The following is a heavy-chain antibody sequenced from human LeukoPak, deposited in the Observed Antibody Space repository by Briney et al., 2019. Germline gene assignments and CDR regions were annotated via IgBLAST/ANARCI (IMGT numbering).Heavy chain of an antibody. D-gene: IGHD6-6*01. J-gene: IGHJ4*02. V-gene: IGHV4-39*07. Sequence: SETLSLTCTVSGGSISSHDYYWGWIRQSPGRGLEWIGSIHYSGTTYYNPSLKSRVIISVDTSKNQFSLKLTSVTAADTAVYYCARQQLVERSFDYWGQGTLVTVSP. CDR3: ARQQLVERSFDY. CDR2: IHYSGTT. CDR1: GGSISSHDYY.